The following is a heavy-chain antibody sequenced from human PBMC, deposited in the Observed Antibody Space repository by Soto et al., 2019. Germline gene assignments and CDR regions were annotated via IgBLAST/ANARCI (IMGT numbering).Heavy chain of an antibody. J-gene: IGHJ6*03. CDR3: ARVSGAPYQLLWDYYYYMDV. CDR2: IYYSGST. CDR1: GGSISSYY. Sequence: SETLSLTCTVSGGSISSYYWSWIRQPPGKGLEWIGYIYYSGSTNYNPSLKSRVTISVDASKNQFSLKLSSVTAADTAVYYCARVSGAPYQLLWDYYYYMDVWGKGTTVTVSS. V-gene: IGHV4-59*01. D-gene: IGHD2-2*01.